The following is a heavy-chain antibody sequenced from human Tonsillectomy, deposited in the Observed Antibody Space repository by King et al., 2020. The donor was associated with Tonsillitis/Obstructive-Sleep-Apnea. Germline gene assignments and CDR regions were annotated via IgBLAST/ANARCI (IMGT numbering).Heavy chain of an antibody. CDR2: IIPLLGIA. CDR1: GGTFSSYA. D-gene: IGHD4-23*01. J-gene: IGHJ5*02. Sequence: HVQLVESGSEVKKPGSSVKVSCTASGGTFSSYAISWVRQAPGQGLEWMGRIIPLLGIANYAQKFQGRVTITADKSTSTAYMELSSLRSEDTAVYYCARGPTTVGRGWFDPWGQGTLVTVSS. CDR3: ARGPTTVGRGWFDP. V-gene: IGHV1-69*09.